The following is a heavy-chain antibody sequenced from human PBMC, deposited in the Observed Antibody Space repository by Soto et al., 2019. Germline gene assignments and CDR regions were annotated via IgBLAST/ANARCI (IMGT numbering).Heavy chain of an antibody. CDR2: IHYSGST. CDR1: GGSISGYY. CDR3: ARGSAAGTKSPFDY. J-gene: IGHJ4*02. D-gene: IGHD6-13*01. Sequence: VQLQESGPGLVKPSETLSLTCTVSGGSISGYYWSWIRQSPGKGLEWIGYIHYSGSTNYNPSLKSRVTISVNTSKNQSSLKLSSVTAADTAVYYCARGSAAGTKSPFDYWGQGTLVTVSS. V-gene: IGHV4-59*01.